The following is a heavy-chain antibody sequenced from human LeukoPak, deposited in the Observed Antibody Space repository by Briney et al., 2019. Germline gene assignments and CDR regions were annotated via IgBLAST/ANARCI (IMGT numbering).Heavy chain of an antibody. V-gene: IGHV1-2*02. CDR2: TNPNSGGT. CDR3: ARDRRVYYYDSSGHTRSMDV. Sequence: ASVKVSCKASGYTFNGHYMHWVRQAPGQGLEWMGWTNPNSGGTNYAQKFQGGVTMTRDTAISTAYMELSRLRSDDTAVYYCARDRRVYYYDSSGHTRSMDVWNKGTTVTVSS. CDR1: GYTFNGHY. D-gene: IGHD3-22*01. J-gene: IGHJ6*03.